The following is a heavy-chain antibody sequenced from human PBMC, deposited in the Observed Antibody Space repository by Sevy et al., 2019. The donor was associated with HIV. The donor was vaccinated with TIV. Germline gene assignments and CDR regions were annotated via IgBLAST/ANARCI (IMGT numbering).Heavy chain of an antibody. D-gene: IGHD6-19*01. CDR1: GFTFSSYS. Sequence: GGSLRLSCAASGFTFSSYSMNWVRQAPGKGLEWVSSISSSSSYIYYAYSVKGRFTISRDNAKNSLYLQMNSLRAEDTAVYYCARVRYEGSGCDYWGQGTLVTVSS. J-gene: IGHJ4*02. CDR3: ARVRYEGSGCDY. V-gene: IGHV3-21*01. CDR2: ISSSSSYI.